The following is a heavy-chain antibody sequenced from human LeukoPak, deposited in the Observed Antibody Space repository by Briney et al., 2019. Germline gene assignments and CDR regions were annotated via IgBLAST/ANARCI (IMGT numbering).Heavy chain of an antibody. CDR3: AKDLARGGFWSGYNN. V-gene: IGHV1-2*02. CDR2: INPNSGGT. D-gene: IGHD3-3*01. CDR1: GYTFTGYY. J-gene: IGHJ4*02. Sequence: GASVKVSCKASGYTFTGYYMHWVRQAPGQGLEWMGWINPNSGGTNYAQKFQGRVTMTRDTSISTAYMELSRLRSDDTAVYYCAKDLARGGFWSGYNNWGQGTLVTVSS.